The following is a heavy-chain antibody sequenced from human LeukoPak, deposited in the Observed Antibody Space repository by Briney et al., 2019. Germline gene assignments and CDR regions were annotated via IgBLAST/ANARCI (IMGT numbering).Heavy chain of an antibody. J-gene: IGHJ4*02. Sequence: PSETLSLTCTVSGGSIRSSYYYWGWIRQPPGTGLEWIGSIYDSGSTYYNPSLKSRVTISVDTSKNQFSLKLNSVTAADTAVYYCARDIGGYSYGFDYWGQGTLVTVSS. CDR2: IYDSGST. CDR1: GGSIRSSYYY. D-gene: IGHD5-18*01. CDR3: ARDIGGYSYGFDY. V-gene: IGHV4-39*02.